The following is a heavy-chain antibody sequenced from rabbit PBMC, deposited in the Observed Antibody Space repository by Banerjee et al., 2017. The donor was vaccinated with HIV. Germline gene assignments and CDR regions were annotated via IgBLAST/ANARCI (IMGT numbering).Heavy chain of an antibody. D-gene: IGHD4-2*01. Sequence: QLVESGGGLVQPGGSLTLSCKASGFDFSDYYMSWVRQAPGKGLEWIGYIDPIFGSTDYASWVNGRFTISSHNAQNTLYLQLNSLTAADTATYFCTRDDAGVAGYGPFNLWGPGTLVTVS. CDR3: TRDDAGVAGYGPFNL. CDR1: GFDFSDYY. V-gene: IGHV1S7*01. J-gene: IGHJ4*01. CDR2: IDPIFGST.